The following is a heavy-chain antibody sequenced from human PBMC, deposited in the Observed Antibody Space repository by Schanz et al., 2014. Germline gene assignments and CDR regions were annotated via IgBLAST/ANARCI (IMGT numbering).Heavy chain of an antibody. CDR1: GFTFSSHW. CDR3: ARPALWCGDNCFDP. Sequence: VQLVESGGGVVQPGGSLRLSCAASGFTFSSHWMHWVRQDPGKGLVWVARINSVGSNTDYADSVTGRFTISRDNAKNTLYLQMNSLRAEDTAVYYCARPALWCGDNCFDPWGQGTMVTVSS. D-gene: IGHD3-10*01. V-gene: IGHV3-74*02. CDR2: INSVGSNT. J-gene: IGHJ5*02.